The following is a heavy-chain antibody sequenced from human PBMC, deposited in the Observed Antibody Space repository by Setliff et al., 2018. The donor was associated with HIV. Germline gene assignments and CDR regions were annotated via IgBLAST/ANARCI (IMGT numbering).Heavy chain of an antibody. CDR3: ARDRSSGWSFYYGMDV. V-gene: IGHV1-69*06. CDR2: IIPIFGTA. J-gene: IGHJ6*02. Sequence: GASVKVSCKASGGTLSSYAISWVRQAPGQGLEWMGRIIPIFGTANYAQKFQGRVTITADKSTSTAYMELSSLRSEDTAVYYCARDRSSGWSFYYGMDVWGQGTTVTVSS. D-gene: IGHD6-19*01. CDR1: GGTLSSYA.